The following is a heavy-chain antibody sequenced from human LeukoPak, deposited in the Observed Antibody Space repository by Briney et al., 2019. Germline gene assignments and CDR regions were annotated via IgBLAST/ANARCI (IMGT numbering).Heavy chain of an antibody. D-gene: IGHD3-10*01. Sequence: SETLSLTCTVSGGYISSSSYYWGWIRQPPGKGLEWIGTIYYSGSTYYNPSLKSRVIISVDTSKNQFSLKLSSVTAADTAVYNCARHVGHYYGSGTLPYYYDYWGQGTLVTVSS. V-gene: IGHV4-39*01. J-gene: IGHJ4*02. CDR2: IYYSGST. CDR3: ARHVGHYYGSGTLPYYYDY. CDR1: GGYISSSSYY.